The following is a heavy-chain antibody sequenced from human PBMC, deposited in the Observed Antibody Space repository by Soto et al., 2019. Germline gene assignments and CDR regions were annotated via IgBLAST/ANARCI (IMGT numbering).Heavy chain of an antibody. CDR3: ARERVVAAAFDY. J-gene: IGHJ4*02. D-gene: IGHD2-15*01. Sequence: SETLSLTCAVYGGSFSGYYWSWIRQPPGKGLEWIGEINHSGSTNYNPSLKSRVTISVDTSKNQFSLKLSSVTAADTAVYYCARERVVAAAFDYWGQGTRVTVSS. CDR1: GGSFSGYY. CDR2: INHSGST. V-gene: IGHV4-34*01.